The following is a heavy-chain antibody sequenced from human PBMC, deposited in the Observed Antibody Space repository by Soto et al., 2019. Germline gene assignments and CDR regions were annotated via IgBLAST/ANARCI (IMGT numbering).Heavy chain of an antibody. CDR3: VKVSSFASGPGSFYAMDV. J-gene: IGHJ6*02. V-gene: IGHV3-9*01. CDR1: GFTFEDFA. D-gene: IGHD2-15*01. Sequence: PGGSLRLSCAASGFTFEDFAMHWVRQFPGKGLEWVSGIGWNTSKVAYADSVKGRFTIFRDNAKNSLFLDMKRLRREDTALYYCVKVSSFASGPGSFYAMDVWGQATTVTVSS. CDR2: IGWNTSKV.